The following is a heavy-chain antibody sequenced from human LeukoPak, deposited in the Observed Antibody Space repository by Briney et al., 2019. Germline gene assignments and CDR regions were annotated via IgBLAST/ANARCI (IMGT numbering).Heavy chain of an antibody. CDR3: AREPPYNWNVGADNFDY. V-gene: IGHV1-2*02. D-gene: IGHD1-1*01. Sequence: ASVTVSCKASGYTFTAYYMHWVRQAPGQGLEWMGWINPNSGGTNHAQNFQGRVTMPRATSITTAYMELSRLRSDDTAGYYCAREPPYNWNVGADNFDYWGRGTLVTVSS. CDR2: INPNSGGT. CDR1: GYTFTAYY. J-gene: IGHJ4*02.